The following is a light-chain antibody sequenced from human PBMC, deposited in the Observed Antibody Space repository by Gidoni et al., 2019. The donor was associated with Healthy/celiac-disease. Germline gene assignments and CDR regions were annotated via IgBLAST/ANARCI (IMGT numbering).Light chain of an antibody. Sequence: SELTQQPSVPVSPGPTASITCSGDKSGDKYSCWYQQKPGQSPVLVIYQDSKRPSGIPERFSGSNSGNTATLTISGTQAMDEADYYCQAWDSSRDVVFGGGTKLTVL. CDR1: KSGDKY. CDR3: QAWDSSRDVV. J-gene: IGLJ2*01. CDR2: QDS. V-gene: IGLV3-1*01.